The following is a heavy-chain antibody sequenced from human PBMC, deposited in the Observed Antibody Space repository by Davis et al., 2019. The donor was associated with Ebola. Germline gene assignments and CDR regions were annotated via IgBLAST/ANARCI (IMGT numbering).Heavy chain of an antibody. CDR2: LNSDGSIT. Sequence: GESLKISCAASGFTFSGYWMYWVRQAPGKGLVWVSRLNSDGSITYYADFVKGRFTISRDNAKNTLYLQMTSLTAEDTAVYYCARGNYGMDVWGQGTTVTVSS. CDR3: ARGNYGMDV. CDR1: GFTFSGYW. V-gene: IGHV3-74*01. J-gene: IGHJ6*02.